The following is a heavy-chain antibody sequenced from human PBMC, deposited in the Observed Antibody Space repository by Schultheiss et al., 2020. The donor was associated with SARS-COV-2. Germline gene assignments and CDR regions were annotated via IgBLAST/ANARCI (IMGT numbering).Heavy chain of an antibody. CDR2: IKSKTDGGTT. V-gene: IGHV3-15*01. Sequence: GGSLRLSCAASGFTFSNAWMSWVRQAPGKGLEWVGRIKSKTDGGTTDYAAPVKGRFTISRDNSKNTLYLQMNSLRAEDTAVYYCARFPTMVWGQGTLVTVSS. D-gene: IGHD3-10*01. CDR1: GFTFSNAW. CDR3: ARFPTMV. J-gene: IGHJ4*02.